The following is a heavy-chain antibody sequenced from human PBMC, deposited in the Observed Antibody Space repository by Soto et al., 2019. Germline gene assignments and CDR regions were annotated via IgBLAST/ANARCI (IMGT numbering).Heavy chain of an antibody. D-gene: IGHD2-15*01. J-gene: IGHJ6*03. CDR1: GFTFGDYA. CDR2: IRSKAYGGTT. Sequence: GGSLRLSCTASGFTFGDYAMSWFRQAPGKGLEWVGFIRSKAYGGTTEYAASVKGRFTISRDDSKSIAYLQMNSLKTEDTAVYYCTRVAASGYYYYYMDVWGKGTTVTVSS. CDR3: TRVAASGYYYYYMDV. V-gene: IGHV3-49*03.